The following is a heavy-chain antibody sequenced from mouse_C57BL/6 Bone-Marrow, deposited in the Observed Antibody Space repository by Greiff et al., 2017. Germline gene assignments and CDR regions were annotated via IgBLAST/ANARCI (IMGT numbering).Heavy chain of an antibody. J-gene: IGHJ1*03. CDR2: IRLRSDNYAT. V-gene: IGHV6-3*01. CDR1: GFTFSNYW. CDR3: TAADGYYLYFGV. D-gene: IGHD2-3*01. Sequence: EVKLVESGGGLVQPGGSMKLSCVASGFTFSNYWMNWVRQSPEKGLEWVAQIRLRSDNYATHYADSVKGRFTISRDDSKSSVYLQMNNLRAEDTGIYYCTAADGYYLYFGVWGTGTTVTVSS.